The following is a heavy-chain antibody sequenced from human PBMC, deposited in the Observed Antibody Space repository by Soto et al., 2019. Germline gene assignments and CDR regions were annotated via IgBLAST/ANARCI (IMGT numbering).Heavy chain of an antibody. CDR2: ISWNSGTI. CDR1: GFGFDGYA. V-gene: IGHV3-9*01. CDR3: AKDTQLRFYGMDV. J-gene: IGHJ6*02. Sequence: EVQLVESGGGLVQPGRSPRLSCAASGFGFDGYAMHWVRQDPGKGLEWVSGISWNSGTIGYADSVKGRFTISRDNAKNSLYLQMNSLRLEDTAMYYCAKDTQLRFYGMDVWGQGTTVTVSS.